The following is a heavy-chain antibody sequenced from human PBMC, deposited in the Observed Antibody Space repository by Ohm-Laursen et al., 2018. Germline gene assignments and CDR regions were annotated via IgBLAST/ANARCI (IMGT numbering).Heavy chain of an antibody. CDR1: GFTFSSYE. V-gene: IGHV3-48*03. D-gene: IGHD3-3*01. J-gene: IGHJ6*02. CDR2: ISSRGSTI. Sequence: SLRLSCSASGFTFSSYEMNWVRQAPGKGLEWVSYISSRGSTIHYADSVKGRFTISRDNAKNSLYLQMNSLRAEDTAVYYCARIYYDFWSGYYYYYYGMDVWGQGTTVTVSS. CDR3: ARIYYDFWSGYYYYYYGMDV.